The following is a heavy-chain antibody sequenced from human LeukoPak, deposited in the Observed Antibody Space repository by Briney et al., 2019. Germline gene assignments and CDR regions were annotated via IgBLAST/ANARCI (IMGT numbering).Heavy chain of an antibody. CDR3: ANYFIRDYYYYGMDV. CDR1: GYTFTGYY. CDR2: INPNSGGT. Sequence: ASVKVSFKASGYTFTGYYMHWVRQAPGQGLEWMGRINPNSGGTNYAQKFQGRATMTRDTSISTAYMELSRLRSDDTAVYYCANYFIRDYYYYGMDVWGQGTTVTVSS. D-gene: IGHD3-16*01. J-gene: IGHJ6*02. V-gene: IGHV1-2*06.